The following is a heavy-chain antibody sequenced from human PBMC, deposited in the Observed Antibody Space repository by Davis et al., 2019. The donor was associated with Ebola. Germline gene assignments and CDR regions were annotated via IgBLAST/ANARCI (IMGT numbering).Heavy chain of an antibody. CDR2: INPSGGST. J-gene: IGHJ4*02. CDR1: GYTFTSYY. V-gene: IGHV1-46*01. CDR3: ARDVRGITGPSEY. Sequence: SVTVSCLASGYTFTSYYMHWVRQAPGQGLEWMGIINPSGGSTSYAQKVQGRITMTTDTSTSTAYMELRSLRTDDTARYYCARDVRGITGPSEYWGQGTLVTVSS. D-gene: IGHD1-1*01.